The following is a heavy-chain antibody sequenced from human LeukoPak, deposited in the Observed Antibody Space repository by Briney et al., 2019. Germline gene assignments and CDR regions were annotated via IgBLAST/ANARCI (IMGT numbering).Heavy chain of an antibody. CDR3: ARVTVTTWTDYFDY. D-gene: IGHD4-17*01. V-gene: IGHV1-46*01. CDR1: GYTFSNYY. Sequence: GASVKVSCQAAGYTFSNYYMHWVRQAPGQGLEWMRIINPHGGSTSYAQKFQGRVTMTADTSTSTVYMELTSLRSEDTAVYYCARVTVTTWTDYFDYWGQGTLVTVSS. J-gene: IGHJ4*02. CDR2: INPHGGST.